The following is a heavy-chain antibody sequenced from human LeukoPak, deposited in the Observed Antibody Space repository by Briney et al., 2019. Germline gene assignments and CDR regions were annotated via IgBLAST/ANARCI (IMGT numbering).Heavy chain of an antibody. Sequence: PGGSLRLSCAASGFTVSSNYMSWVRQAPGKGLEWVSVIYSCGSTYYADSVKGRFTISRDNSKNTLYLQMNSLRADDTAVYYCARDRPHSYYYDSSGSPGDWGQGTLVTVSS. CDR2: IYSCGST. J-gene: IGHJ4*02. CDR3: ARDRPHSYYYDSSGSPGD. V-gene: IGHV3-66*03. D-gene: IGHD3-22*01. CDR1: GFTVSSNY.